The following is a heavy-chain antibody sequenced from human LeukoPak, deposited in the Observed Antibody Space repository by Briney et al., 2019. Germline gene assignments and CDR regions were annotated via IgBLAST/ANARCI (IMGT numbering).Heavy chain of an antibody. V-gene: IGHV1-24*01. D-gene: IGHD4-11*01. CDR1: GYTLTELS. CDR2: FDPEDGET. J-gene: IGHJ4*02. CDR3: ARGSGLYSNYPFDY. Sequence: ASVKVSCKVSGYTLTELSMHWVRQAPGKGLEWMGGFDPEDGETIYAQKFQGRVTMTEDTSTDTAYMELSSLRSEDTAVYYCARGSGLYSNYPFDYWGQGTLVTVSS.